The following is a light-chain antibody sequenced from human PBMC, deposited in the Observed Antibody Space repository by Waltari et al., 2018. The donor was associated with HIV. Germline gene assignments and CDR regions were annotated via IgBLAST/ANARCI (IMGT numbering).Light chain of an antibody. CDR3: QQSFTTPRT. V-gene: IGKV1-39*01. J-gene: IGKJ1*01. Sequence: IQVTQSPSSLSASVGDRVTITCRASQNIRTYLNWYQQKPGKAPKLLIDAASNLQSGVPSRFSGSGSGTDFTLTISSLQPEDFATYYCQQSFTTPRTFGQGTKVEI. CDR2: AAS. CDR1: QNIRTY.